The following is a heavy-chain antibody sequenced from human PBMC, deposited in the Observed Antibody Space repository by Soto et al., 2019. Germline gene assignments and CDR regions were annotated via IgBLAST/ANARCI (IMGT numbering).Heavy chain of an antibody. J-gene: IGHJ6*02. CDR2: ISSSSSYI. CDR1: GFTFSSYS. D-gene: IGHD5-12*01. Sequence: PGGSLRLSCAASGFTFSSYSMNWVRQAPGKGLEWVSSISSSSSYIHYADSVKGRFTISRDNAKNSLYLQMNSLRAEDTAVYYCARDGGRDGYNPMDYYGMDVWGQGTTVTVSS. CDR3: ARDGGRDGYNPMDYYGMDV. V-gene: IGHV3-21*01.